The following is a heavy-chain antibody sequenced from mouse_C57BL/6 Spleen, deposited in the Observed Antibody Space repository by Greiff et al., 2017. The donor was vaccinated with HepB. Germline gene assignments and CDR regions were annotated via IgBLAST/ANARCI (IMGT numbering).Heavy chain of an antibody. J-gene: IGHJ1*03. V-gene: IGHV8-8*01. CDR2: IWWDDDK. Sequence: QVTLKECGPGILQPSQTLSLTCSFSGFSLSTFGMGVGWIRQPSGKGLEWLAHIWWDDDKYYNPALKSRLTISKDTSKNQVFLKIANVDTADTATYYCARLYYYGSRWYFDVWGTGTTVTVSS. CDR3: ARLYYYGSRWYFDV. CDR1: GFSLSTFGMG. D-gene: IGHD1-1*01.